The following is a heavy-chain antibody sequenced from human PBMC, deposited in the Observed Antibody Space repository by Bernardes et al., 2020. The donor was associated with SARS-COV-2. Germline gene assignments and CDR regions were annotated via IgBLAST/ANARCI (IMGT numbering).Heavy chain of an antibody. J-gene: IGHJ4*02. CDR2: YDPGEHEI. CDR3: AVESSYANGYFFED. D-gene: IGHD5-18*01. Sequence: ASVKVSCKVSGYSLTDLSIHWLRQAPGKGLEWMGGYDPGEHEIIYPQKFQGRVTMTEDTSTETAYMELRSLTSEDTAVYYCAVESSYANGYFFEDWGQGALVTVSS. CDR1: GYSLTDLS. V-gene: IGHV1-24*01.